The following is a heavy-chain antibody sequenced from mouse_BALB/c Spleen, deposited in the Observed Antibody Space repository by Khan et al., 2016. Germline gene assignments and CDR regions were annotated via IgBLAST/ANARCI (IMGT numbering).Heavy chain of an antibody. CDR2: IKPSNGGT. V-gene: IGHV1S81*02. J-gene: IGHJ4*01. Sequence: QVQLKQSGAELVSPGASVKLSCKTSGYTFSSYFIYWVKQRPGQGLEWIGEIKPSNGGTNFNENFKSKATLTVDKSSSTSYIQLTSLTSEDSAVYYCTRGLYYYGTSYGRYYAMDYWGQGTSVTVSS. CDR3: TRGLYYYGTSYGRYYAMDY. D-gene: IGHD1-1*01. CDR1: GYTFSSYF.